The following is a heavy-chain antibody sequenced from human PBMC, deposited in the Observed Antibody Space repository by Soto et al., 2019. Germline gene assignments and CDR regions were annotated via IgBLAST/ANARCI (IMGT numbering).Heavy chain of an antibody. CDR2: INHSGST. D-gene: IGHD2-2*01. J-gene: IGHJ1*01. CDR3: ARGRYEYQLQNAEYFQH. CDR1: GGSFSGYY. Sequence: SETLSLTCAVYGGSFSGYYWIWIRQPPGKGLEWIGEINHSGSTNYNPSLKSRVTISVDTSKNQFSLKLSSVTAADTAVYYCARGRYEYQLQNAEYFQHWGQGTLVTVSS. V-gene: IGHV4-34*01.